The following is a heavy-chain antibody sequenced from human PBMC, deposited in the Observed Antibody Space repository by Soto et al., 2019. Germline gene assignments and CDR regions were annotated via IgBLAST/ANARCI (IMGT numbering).Heavy chain of an antibody. D-gene: IGHD2-21*02. Sequence: QVQLQESGPGLVKPSETLSLTCTVSGGSISSYYWSWIRQPPGKGLEWIAYIYYSGSTYYNPSLKSRVTISVDTSKNQFSLKLSSVTAADTAVYYCARLVVTAMTTYYYYYGMDVWGQGTTVTVSS. CDR2: IYYSGST. CDR1: GGSISSYY. CDR3: ARLVVTAMTTYYYYYGMDV. J-gene: IGHJ6*02. V-gene: IGHV4-59*08.